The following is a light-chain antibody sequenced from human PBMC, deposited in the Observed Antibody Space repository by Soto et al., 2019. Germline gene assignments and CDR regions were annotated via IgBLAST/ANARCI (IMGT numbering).Light chain of an antibody. J-gene: IGKJ1*01. CDR3: QQYDNYPFT. V-gene: IGKV3-20*01. Sequence: ILLTQSPLTLSFSPVQKASLFSRASQSIRTYLAWYQEKPGQAPRLLIYDASSRDSGVPARFSGGGSETEFTLTISRLEPEDFAVYYCQQYDNYPFTFGQGTKVDIK. CDR1: QSIRTY. CDR2: DAS.